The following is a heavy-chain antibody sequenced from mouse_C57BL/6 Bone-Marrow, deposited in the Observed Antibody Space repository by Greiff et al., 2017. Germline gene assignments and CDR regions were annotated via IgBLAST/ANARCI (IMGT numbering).Heavy chain of an antibody. CDR2: IYPRSGNT. CDR3: ASPLYGSSPAWFAY. CDR1: GYTFTSYG. V-gene: IGHV1-81*01. D-gene: IGHD1-1*01. Sequence: QVQLQQSGAELARPGASVKLSCKASGYTFTSYGISWVKQRTGQGLEWIGEIYPRSGNTYYNEKFKGKATLTADKSSSTAYMELRSLTSEDSEVYFCASPLYGSSPAWFAYWGQGTLVTVSA. J-gene: IGHJ3*01.